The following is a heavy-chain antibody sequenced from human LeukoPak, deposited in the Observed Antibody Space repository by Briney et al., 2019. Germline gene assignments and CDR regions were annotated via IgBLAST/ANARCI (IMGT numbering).Heavy chain of an antibody. V-gene: IGHV4-34*01. CDR1: GGSFSGYY. CDR2: VNHSGST. D-gene: IGHD2-15*01. Sequence: SETLSPTCAVYGGSFSGYYWSWIRLPPGKGLEWIGEVNHSGSTNYNPSLKSRVTISVDTSKNQFSLKLSSVTAADTAVYYCARGGGYCSGGSCYDDYWGQGTLVTVSS. J-gene: IGHJ4*02. CDR3: ARGGGYCSGGSCYDDY.